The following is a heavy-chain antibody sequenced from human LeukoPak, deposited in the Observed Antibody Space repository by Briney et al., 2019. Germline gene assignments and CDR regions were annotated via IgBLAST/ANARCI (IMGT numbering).Heavy chain of an antibody. Sequence: SETLSLTCTVSGGSINNYWWAWIRQPPGKGLQWIGYRHSSGATSYNLSLESRVTISIDTSRNQFSLKLSSVTAADTAVYYCARDWDYYGSGSYYNVKPFDYWGQGTLVTVSS. CDR3: ARDWDYYGSGSYYNVKPFDY. J-gene: IGHJ4*02. CDR1: GGSINNYW. D-gene: IGHD3-10*01. V-gene: IGHV4-59*12. CDR2: RHSSGAT.